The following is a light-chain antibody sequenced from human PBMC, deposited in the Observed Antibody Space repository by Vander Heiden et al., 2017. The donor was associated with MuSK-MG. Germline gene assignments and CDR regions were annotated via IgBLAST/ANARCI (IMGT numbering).Light chain of an antibody. CDR2: WAS. J-gene: IGKJ3*01. V-gene: IGKV4-1*01. CDR1: QSGLYTSNNENY. Sequence: DIVMTQSPDSLGVSLGERATITCKSSQSGLYTSNNENYLAWYQQKPGQPPKLLIYWASTRQSGVPERFSGSGSGTDFTLTINNLQAEDLAVYSCQQYYSPPFTFGPGTTVEIK. CDR3: QQYYSPPFT.